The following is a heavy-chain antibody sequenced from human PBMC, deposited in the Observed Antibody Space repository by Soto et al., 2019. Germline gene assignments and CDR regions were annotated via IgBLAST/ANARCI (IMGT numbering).Heavy chain of an antibody. D-gene: IGHD1-1*01. J-gene: IGHJ4*02. CDR1: GFTFSNYG. Sequence: QVQLVESGGGVVQPGRSLRLSCAASGFTFSNYGMDWVRQAPGKGLEWVIVISYDGNVVYYADSVKGRFTISRDNSKNTLYLQMNSLRTEDTAMYYCAKEGPITNWYFDYWGQGTLLTVSS. CDR2: ISYDGNVV. V-gene: IGHV3-30*18. CDR3: AKEGPITNWYFDY.